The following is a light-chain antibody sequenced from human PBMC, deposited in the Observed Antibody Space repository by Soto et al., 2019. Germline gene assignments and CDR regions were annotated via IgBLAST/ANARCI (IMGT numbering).Light chain of an antibody. V-gene: IGLV2-14*03. Sequence: QSALTQPASVSGSPGQSITISCTGTSSDVGGYNYVSWYQHHPGKAPKLMIYDVSNRPPGVSNRFSGSKSGNTASLTISGLQAEDEADYYCSSYTSTTTLGIFGGGTKLTVL. J-gene: IGLJ2*01. CDR3: SSYTSTTTLGI. CDR2: DVS. CDR1: SSDVGGYNY.